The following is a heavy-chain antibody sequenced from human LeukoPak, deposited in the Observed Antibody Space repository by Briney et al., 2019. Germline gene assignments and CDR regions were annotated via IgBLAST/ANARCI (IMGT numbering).Heavy chain of an antibody. V-gene: IGHV3-20*04. CDR2: INWNGGST. D-gene: IGHD3-10*01. J-gene: IGHJ4*02. Sequence: PGGSLRLSCAASGFTFDDYGMSRVRQAPGKGLEWVSGINWNGGSTGYADSVKGRFTISRDNAKNSLYLQMNSLRAEDTALYYCARRPDYYGSGSYLGPFDYWGQGTLVTVSS. CDR1: GFTFDDYG. CDR3: ARRPDYYGSGSYLGPFDY.